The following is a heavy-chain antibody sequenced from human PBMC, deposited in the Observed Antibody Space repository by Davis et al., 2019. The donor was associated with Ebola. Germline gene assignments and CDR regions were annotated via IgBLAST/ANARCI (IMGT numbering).Heavy chain of an antibody. V-gene: IGHV3-23*01. CDR1: GFTFSSYA. CDR3: AKENYGDLLYYGMDV. D-gene: IGHD4-17*01. CDR2: ISGSGGST. J-gene: IGHJ6*02. Sequence: GESLKIPCAASGFTFSSYAMSWVRQAPGKGLEWVSGISGSGGSTYYADSVKGRFTISRDNSKNTLYLQMNSLRAEDTAVYYCAKENYGDLLYYGMDVWGQGTTVTVSS.